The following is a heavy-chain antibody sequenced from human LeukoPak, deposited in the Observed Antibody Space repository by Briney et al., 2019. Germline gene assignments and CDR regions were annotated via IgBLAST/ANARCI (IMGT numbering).Heavy chain of an antibody. CDR1: GYSFPNYW. J-gene: IGHJ5*02. CDR3: ARGPYAYTSSATLGSYNWFDP. V-gene: IGHV5-51*01. CDR2: IYPGDSDT. Sequence: GESLKISCKGSGYSFPNYWIGWVRQMPGKGLEWMGIIYPGDSDTRYSPSFQDQVTISVDKSISTACLQWSSLKASDTAMYYCARGPYAYTSSATLGSYNWFDPWGQGSLVTVSS. D-gene: IGHD2-2*02.